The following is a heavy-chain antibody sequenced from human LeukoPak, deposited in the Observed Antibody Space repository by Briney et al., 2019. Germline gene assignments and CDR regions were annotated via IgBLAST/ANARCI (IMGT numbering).Heavy chain of an antibody. CDR1: GYSFIDYF. Sequence: ASVTISCKASGYSFIDYFIHWVQQAPGKGLEWMGRINVEDGDTIYAENFQGRVTMTADTSTETAYMEMSSLRSGDTAIYYCATFSGSSTYSCDNWGQGTLITVSS. CDR2: INVEDGDT. CDR3: ATFSGSSTYSCDN. V-gene: IGHV1-69-2*01. J-gene: IGHJ4*02. D-gene: IGHD1-26*01.